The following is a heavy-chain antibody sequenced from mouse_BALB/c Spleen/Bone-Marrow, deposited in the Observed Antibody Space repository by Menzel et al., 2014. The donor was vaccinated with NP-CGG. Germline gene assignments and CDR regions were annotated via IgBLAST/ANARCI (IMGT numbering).Heavy chain of an antibody. CDR2: IWAGGST. V-gene: IGHV2-9*02. Sequence: VQLQQSGPGLVAPSQRLPITCTVSGFSLTNYGVHWVRQPPGKGLEWLGVIWAGGSTNYNSALMSRLTISKDNSKSQVFLKMSSLRTDDTAMYYCASYYRYDGAYWGQGTLVTVSA. CDR3: ASYYRYDGAY. CDR1: GFSLTNYG. D-gene: IGHD2-14*01. J-gene: IGHJ3*01.